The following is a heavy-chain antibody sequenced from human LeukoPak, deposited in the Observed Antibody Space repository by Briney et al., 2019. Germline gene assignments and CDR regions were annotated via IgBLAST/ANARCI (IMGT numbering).Heavy chain of an antibody. CDR3: AKTGGGSGWQRGLGY. D-gene: IGHD6-19*01. CDR2: TYSGGST. V-gene: IGHV3-53*01. J-gene: IGHJ4*02. Sequence: GGSLRLSCAASGFTVSSNYMSWVRQAPGKGLEWVSVTYSGGSTYYADSVKGRFTISRDNSKNTLYLQMNSLRGEDTAVYYCAKTGGGSGWQRGLGYWGQGTLVTVSS. CDR1: GFTVSSNY.